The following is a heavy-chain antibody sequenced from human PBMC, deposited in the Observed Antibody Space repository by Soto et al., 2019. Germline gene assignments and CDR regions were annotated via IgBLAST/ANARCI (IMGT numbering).Heavy chain of an antibody. CDR3: AREDDSSGYYVD. Sequence: ETLSLTCTVSGGSISSYYWSWIRQPPGKGLEWIGYIYYSGSTNYNPSLKSRVTISVDTSKNQFSLKLSSVTAADTAVYYCAREDDSSGYYVDWGQGTLVTVSS. CDR1: GGSISSYY. V-gene: IGHV4-59*01. CDR2: IYYSGST. J-gene: IGHJ4*02. D-gene: IGHD3-22*01.